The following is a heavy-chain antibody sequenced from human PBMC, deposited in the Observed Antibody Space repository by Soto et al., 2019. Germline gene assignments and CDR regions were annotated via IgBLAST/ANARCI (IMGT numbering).Heavy chain of an antibody. J-gene: IGHJ4*02. CDR2: IYYRGST. CDR3: ARDAHTSGWFSLIDY. D-gene: IGHD6-19*01. V-gene: IGHV4-59*02. Sequence: PXETLSLTCTVAGHYVSPYYWSWFRQPPGKGLEWIGYIYYRGSTNYNPSLKSRVTMSVDTSKNQFSLRLNSVTAADTAIYFCARDAHTSGWFSLIDYWGQGNLVTVSS. CDR1: GHYVSPYY.